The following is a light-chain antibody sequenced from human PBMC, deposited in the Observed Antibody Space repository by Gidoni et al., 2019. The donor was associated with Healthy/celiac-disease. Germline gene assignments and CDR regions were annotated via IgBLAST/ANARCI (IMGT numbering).Light chain of an antibody. V-gene: IGKV1-39*01. Sequence: DIQMTQSPSSLSASVGDRVTITCRASQSISSYLNWYQQKPGKAPKLLIYAASSLQSGVPSKFSGSGSGTDFTLTISSLQPEDFATYYCQQCNSYPLTFGHGTRVEIK. CDR3: QQCNSYPLT. J-gene: IGKJ3*01. CDR1: QSISSY. CDR2: AAS.